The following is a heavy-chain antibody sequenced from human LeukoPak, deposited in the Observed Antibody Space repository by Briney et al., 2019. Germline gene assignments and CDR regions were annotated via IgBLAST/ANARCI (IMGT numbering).Heavy chain of an antibody. Sequence: GGSLRLSCAASGFTFSNYNMIWVRQAPGKGLEWVAVISYDGSNKYYADSVKGRFTISRDNSKNTLYLQMNSLRAEDTAVYYCAKDIAGSASGWYVSYWGQGTLVTVSS. CDR3: AKDIAGSASGWYVSY. J-gene: IGHJ4*02. D-gene: IGHD6-19*01. V-gene: IGHV3-30*18. CDR1: GFTFSNYN. CDR2: ISYDGSNK.